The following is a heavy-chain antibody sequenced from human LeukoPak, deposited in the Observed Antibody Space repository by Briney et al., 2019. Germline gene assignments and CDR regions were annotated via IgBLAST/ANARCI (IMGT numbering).Heavy chain of an antibody. J-gene: IGHJ4*02. Sequence: ASVKVSCKASGYTFTSYDINWVRQATGQGLEWMGWISAYNGNTNYAQKLQGRVTMTTDTSTGTAYMELRSLRSDDTAVYYCARGSALGYPDYWGQGTLVTVSS. D-gene: IGHD3-22*01. CDR3: ARGSALGYPDY. CDR1: GYTFTSYD. CDR2: ISAYNGNT. V-gene: IGHV1-18*01.